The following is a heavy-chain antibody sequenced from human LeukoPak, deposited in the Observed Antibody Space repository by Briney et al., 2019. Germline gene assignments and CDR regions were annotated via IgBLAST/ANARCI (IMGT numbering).Heavy chain of an antibody. J-gene: IGHJ4*02. CDR1: GFTFSSYA. V-gene: IGHV3-23*01. Sequence: PGGSLRLSCAASGFTFSSYAMSWVRQAPGKGLEWVSAISGSGGSTYCADSVKGRFTISRDNSKNTLYLQMNSLRAEDTAVYYCARWRMAYGDYGTYYFDYWGQGTLVTVSS. CDR3: ARWRMAYGDYGTYYFDY. CDR2: ISGSGGST. D-gene: IGHD4-17*01.